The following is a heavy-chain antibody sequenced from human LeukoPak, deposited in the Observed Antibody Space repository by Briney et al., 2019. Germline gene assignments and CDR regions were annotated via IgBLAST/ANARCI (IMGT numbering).Heavy chain of an antibody. V-gene: IGHV4-38-2*01. J-gene: IGHJ4*02. CDR1: GYSISSGYY. Sequence: SETLSLTCAVSGYSISSGYYWGWIRQAPGKGLEWIGSIYHSGSTHYNPSLKSRVTISVDTPKNQFSLKLSAVTAADTAVYYCARNGTSSYFDYWGQGTLVTVPS. CDR3: ARNGTSSYFDY. D-gene: IGHD2-2*01. CDR2: IYHSGST.